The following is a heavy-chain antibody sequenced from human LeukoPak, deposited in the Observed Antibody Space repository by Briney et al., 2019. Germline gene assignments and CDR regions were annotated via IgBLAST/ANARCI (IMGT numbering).Heavy chain of an antibody. D-gene: IGHD4-17*01. J-gene: IGHJ6*02. CDR3: ARWGPVTTTSRVYDYYGMDV. CDR2: ISTYNGNT. CDR1: GYTFISYG. Sequence: ASVRVSGKASGYTFISYGITWVRQAPGQGLEWMGWISTYNGNTNYAQKLQDRVTMTRVTSTSTVYMELRNLRSDDTAMYYCARWGPVTTTSRVYDYYGMDVWGQGTTVTVSS. V-gene: IGHV1-18*01.